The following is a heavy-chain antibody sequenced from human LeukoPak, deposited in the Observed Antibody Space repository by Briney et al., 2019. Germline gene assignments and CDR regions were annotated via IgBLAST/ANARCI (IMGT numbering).Heavy chain of an antibody. J-gene: IGHJ3*02. CDR1: GFTVSSNY. V-gene: IGHV3-53*01. CDR2: IYSGGST. Sequence: GGSLRLSCAATGFTVSSNYMSWVRQAPGKGLEWVSVIYSGGSTYYADSVKGRFTISRDISKSTLYLQMNSLRAEDTAVYYCARDLSVGALDICGQGTMVTVSS. D-gene: IGHD1-26*01. CDR3: ARDLSVGALDI.